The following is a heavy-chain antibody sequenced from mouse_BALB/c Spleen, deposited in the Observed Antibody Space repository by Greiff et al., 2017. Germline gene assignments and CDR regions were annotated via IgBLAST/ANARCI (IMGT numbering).Heavy chain of an antibody. CDR1: GYTFTSYY. CDR2: INPSNGGT. J-gene: IGHJ4*01. CDR3: TRHAMDY. Sequence: VQLQESGAELVKPGASVKLSCKASGYTFTSYYMYWVKQRPGQGLEWIGEINPSNGGTNFNEKFKSKATLTVDKSSSTAYMQLSSLTSEDSAVYYCTRHAMDYWGQGTSVTVSS. V-gene: IGHV1S81*02.